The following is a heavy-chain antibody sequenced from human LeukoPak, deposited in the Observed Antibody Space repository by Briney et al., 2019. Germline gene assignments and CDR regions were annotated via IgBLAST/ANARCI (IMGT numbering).Heavy chain of an antibody. V-gene: IGHV3-48*04. J-gene: IGHJ4*02. CDR2: ISSSGGSI. D-gene: IGHD5-12*01. Sequence: PGGSLRLSCAASGFTFSSYSMNWVRQAPGKGLEWVSYISSSGGSIYSADSVKGRFTISRDNSENSLYLQMNSLRAEDTAVYYCARVSGYATFDYWGQGTLVTVSS. CDR3: ARVSGYATFDY. CDR1: GFTFSSYS.